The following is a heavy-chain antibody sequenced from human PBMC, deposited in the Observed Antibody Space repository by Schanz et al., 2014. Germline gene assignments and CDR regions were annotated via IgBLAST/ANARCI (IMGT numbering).Heavy chain of an antibody. CDR3: AKGQLLSYYFDY. D-gene: IGHD2-21*01. V-gene: IGHV3-7*03. Sequence: VQLVESGGGVVQPGRSLRLSCAASGFTFSNFAIHWVRQAPGKGLEWVANIKQDESERSYVDSVKGRFTISRDNSKNTLYLQMNSLRAEDTAVYYCAKGQLLSYYFDYWGQGTLVTVSS. CDR1: GFTFSNFA. J-gene: IGHJ4*02. CDR2: IKQDESER.